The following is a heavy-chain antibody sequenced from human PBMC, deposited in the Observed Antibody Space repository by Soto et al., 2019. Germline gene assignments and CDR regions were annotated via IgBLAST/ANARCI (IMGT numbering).Heavy chain of an antibody. Sequence: PGGSLRLSCAASGFTFSSYSMNWVRQAPGKGLEWVSYISSGGSTIFYGESVKGRFTVSRDNDRSSLYLQMNSLRVEDSGVYYCARIGTVLTPDDSWGQGTLVTVSS. CDR1: GFTFSSYS. V-gene: IGHV3-48*04. J-gene: IGHJ4*02. CDR3: ARIGTVLTPDDS. CDR2: ISSGGSTI. D-gene: IGHD2-21*02.